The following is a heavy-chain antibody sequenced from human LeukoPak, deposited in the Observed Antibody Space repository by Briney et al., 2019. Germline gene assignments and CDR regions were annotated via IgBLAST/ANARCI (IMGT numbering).Heavy chain of an antibody. CDR2: IDSGGTR. V-gene: IGHV3-53*01. CDR3: ARISR. CDR1: GFTASTTY. J-gene: IGHJ4*02. Sequence: GGSLRLSCAASGFTASTTYIVWVRQAAGKGLQWVSVIDSGGTRNYADSVKGRFTISRDNSKNMVYLQMNDLRVEDTAMYYCARISRWGQGTLVTVSS.